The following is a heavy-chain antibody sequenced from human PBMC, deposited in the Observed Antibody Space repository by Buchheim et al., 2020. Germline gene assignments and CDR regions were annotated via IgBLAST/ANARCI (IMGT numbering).Heavy chain of an antibody. D-gene: IGHD3-10*01. CDR2: ISGSGGST. J-gene: IGHJ4*02. V-gene: IGHV3-23*01. CDR3: AKGVYYYGSGTYYYTYYFDY. CDR1: GFAFSNYA. Sequence: EVQLLESGGGLVQPGGSLRLSCAASGFAFSNYAMSWVRQAPGKGLEWVSAISGSGGSTYSAHSVKGRFTISRDNYKNTLYLQMNSLRAEDTAVYYCAKGVYYYGSGTYYYTYYFDYWGQGTL.